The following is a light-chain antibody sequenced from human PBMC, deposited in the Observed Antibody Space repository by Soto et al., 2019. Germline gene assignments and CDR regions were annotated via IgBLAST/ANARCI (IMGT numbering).Light chain of an antibody. J-gene: IGLJ3*02. CDR1: GSSIGSNP. V-gene: IGLV1-44*01. CDR3: AVWDDSLHARV. Sequence: QLVLTQPPSASGTPGQKVTISCSGSGSSIGSNPVNWFQQLPGAAPTLLIYLNDQRPSGVPARFSGSKSGTSASLAISGLQSEDEADYYCAVWDDSLHARVFGGGTKLTVL. CDR2: LND.